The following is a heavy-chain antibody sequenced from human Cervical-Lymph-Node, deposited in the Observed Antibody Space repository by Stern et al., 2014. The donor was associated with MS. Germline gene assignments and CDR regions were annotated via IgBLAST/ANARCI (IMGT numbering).Heavy chain of an antibody. CDR1: GYIFTIYY. CDR2: IYPYDSDT. CDR3: ARHVQGFDY. Sequence: EVQLVQSGAEVKKPGESLKISCTLSGYIFTIYYIAWVRQMPGKGLEWMGVIYPYDSDTTYSPSFQGKVTISADKSITTAYLQWSSLRASDTAMYYCARHVQGFDYWGQGTLVTVSS. J-gene: IGHJ4*02. V-gene: IGHV5-51*01.